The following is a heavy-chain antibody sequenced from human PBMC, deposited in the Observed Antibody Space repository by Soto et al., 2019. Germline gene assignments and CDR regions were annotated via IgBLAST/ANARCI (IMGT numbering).Heavy chain of an antibody. D-gene: IGHD6-13*01. CDR2: ISGSGGST. J-gene: IGHJ4*02. Sequence: GGSLRLSCAASGFSFSNYAMSWVRQAPGKGLEWVSAISGSGGSTYYADSVKGRFTISRDNSKNALSLQMNSLRADDTAVYYCAKDTRASSWYFDYWGQGILVTVSS. V-gene: IGHV3-23*01. CDR1: GFSFSNYA. CDR3: AKDTRASSWYFDY.